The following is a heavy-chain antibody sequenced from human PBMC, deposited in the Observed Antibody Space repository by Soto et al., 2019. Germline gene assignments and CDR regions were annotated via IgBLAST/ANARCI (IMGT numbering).Heavy chain of an antibody. CDR2: ISSSSSYI. V-gene: IGHV3-21*01. D-gene: IGHD2-8*01. J-gene: IGHJ4*02. CDR1: GFTFSSYS. CDR3: ARDLGSIVLMVYAKQFDY. Sequence: GGSLRLSCAASGFTFSSYSMNWVRQAPGKGLEWVSSISSSSSYIYYADSVKGRFTISRDNAKNSLYLQMNSLRAEDTAVYYCARDLGSIVLMVYAKQFDYWGQGTLVTVSS.